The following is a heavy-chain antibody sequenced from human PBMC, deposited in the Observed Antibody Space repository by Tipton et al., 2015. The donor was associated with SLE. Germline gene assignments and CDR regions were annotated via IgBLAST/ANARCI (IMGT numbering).Heavy chain of an antibody. V-gene: IGHV4-34*01. CDR2: INHSGST. CDR3: ARRSWGSGWPRGQYFQH. CDR1: GGSFSGYY. D-gene: IGHD6-19*01. Sequence: TLSLTCAVYGGSFSGYYWSWIRQPPGKGLEWIGEINHSGSTNYNPSLKSRVTISVDTSKNQFSLKLSSVTAADTAVYYCARRSWGSGWPRGQYFQHWGQGTLVTVSS. J-gene: IGHJ1*01.